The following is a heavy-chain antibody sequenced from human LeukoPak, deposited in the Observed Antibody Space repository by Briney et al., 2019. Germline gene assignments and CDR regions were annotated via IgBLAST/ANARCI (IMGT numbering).Heavy chain of an antibody. J-gene: IGHJ4*02. D-gene: IGHD6-13*01. V-gene: IGHV3-15*01. CDR2: INNKAAEGAP. CDR1: GFTFSNAR. CDR3: TTIGFPGAGMLDH. Sequence: SGESLKISCAAYGFTFSNARMSWVRQAPGKGLEWVVRINNKAAEGAPDYPASVNGRCNISRDASQNKLYLQMTSMKSEDKGVYYCTTIGFPGAGMLDHWGRGTLL.